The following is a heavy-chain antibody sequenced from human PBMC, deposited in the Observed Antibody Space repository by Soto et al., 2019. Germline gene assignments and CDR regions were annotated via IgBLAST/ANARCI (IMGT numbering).Heavy chain of an antibody. CDR2: VSGSGGST. Sequence: GGSLRLSCAVSGFNFGSYAMSWVRQAPGRGLEWISTVSGSGGSTSYADSVKGRFTVSRDNSKNTVHLQMTSLSAEDTAVYYCAKCGIFYIPGLFENWGQGTLVTVSS. V-gene: IGHV3-23*01. J-gene: IGHJ4*02. CDR3: AKCGIFYIPGLFEN. CDR1: GFNFGSYA. D-gene: IGHD1-26*01.